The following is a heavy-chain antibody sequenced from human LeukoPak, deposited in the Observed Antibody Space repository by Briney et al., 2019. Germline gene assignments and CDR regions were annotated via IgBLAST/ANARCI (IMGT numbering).Heavy chain of an antibody. CDR1: GGSFSGYY. CDR3: AKNTAMVTSNWFDP. CDR2: INHSGST. D-gene: IGHD5-18*01. V-gene: IGHV4-34*01. Sequence: SETLSLTCAVYGGSFSGYYWSWIRQPPGKGLEWIGEINHSGSTNYNPSLKSRVTISVDTSKNQFSLKLSSVTAADTAVYYCAKNTAMVTSNWFDPWGQGTLVTVSS. J-gene: IGHJ5*02.